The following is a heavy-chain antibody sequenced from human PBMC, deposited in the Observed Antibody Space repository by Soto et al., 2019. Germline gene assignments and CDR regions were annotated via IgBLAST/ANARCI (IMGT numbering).Heavy chain of an antibody. CDR3: ARDPPDQVAETGGLY. CDR1: GFTFSDYY. CDR2: ISSSGSTT. D-gene: IGHD2-15*01. Sequence: QVQLVESGGGLVKPGGSLRLSCAASGFTFSDYYMSWIRQAPGKGLEWVSYISSSGSTTYYADSVKGRFTISRDNAKNSLYLQVNRLRVEDTAVYYCARDPPDQVAETGGLYWGQGTLVTVSS. J-gene: IGHJ1*01. V-gene: IGHV3-11*01.